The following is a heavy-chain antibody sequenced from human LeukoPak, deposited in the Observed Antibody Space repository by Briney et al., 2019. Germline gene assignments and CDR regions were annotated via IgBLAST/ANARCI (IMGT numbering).Heavy chain of an antibody. CDR3: AKDFHPGHY. D-gene: IGHD3-10*01. V-gene: IGHV3-30-3*01. CDR1: EFTFSRFS. J-gene: IGHJ4*02. CDR2: ISNDGSKK. Sequence: PGGSLRLSCAASEFTFSRFSMHWVRQTLGKGLEAVAVISNDGSKKYYADSVKGRFTISRDNSKNTLYLQMNSLRAEDTAVYYCAKDFHPGHYWGQGTLVTVSS.